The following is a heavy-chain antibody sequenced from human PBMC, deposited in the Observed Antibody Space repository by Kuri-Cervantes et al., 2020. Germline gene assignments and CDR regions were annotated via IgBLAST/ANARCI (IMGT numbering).Heavy chain of an antibody. J-gene: IGHJ4*02. Sequence: GGSLRLSCAASGFTVSSNYMSWVRQAPGKGLEWVAVIWSDGSKKFYADSLKGRFSVSRGNSNNTLYLQMNSLRVEDTAVYYCAREDAAMARGVYHFDHWGQGLLVTVSS. CDR2: IWSDGSKK. CDR3: AREDAAMARGVYHFDH. D-gene: IGHD5/OR15-5a*01. CDR1: GFTVSSNY. V-gene: IGHV3-33*08.